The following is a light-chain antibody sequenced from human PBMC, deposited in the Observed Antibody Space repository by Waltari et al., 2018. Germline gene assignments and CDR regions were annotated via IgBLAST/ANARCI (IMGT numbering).Light chain of an antibody. V-gene: IGKV3-15*01. CDR2: GTS. Sequence: EIVMTQSPATLSVSPGERATLSCRASQSVTSILAWYQQKPVQAPRLLIYGTSTRATGIPDRFSGSGSGAEFTLTISSLQSEDFAVYYCQQYNNWPPTFGQGTKLEIK. CDR3: QQYNNWPPT. CDR1: QSVTSI. J-gene: IGKJ2*01.